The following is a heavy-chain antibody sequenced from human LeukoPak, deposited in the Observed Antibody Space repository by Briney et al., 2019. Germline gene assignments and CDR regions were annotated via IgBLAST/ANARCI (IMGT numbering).Heavy chain of an antibody. CDR1: GFTFSSYW. D-gene: IGHD3-16*01. CDR3: ARTTTVGFRQYFDY. CDR2: IKQDGSEK. Sequence: GGSLRLSCAASGFTFSSYWMSWVRQAPGKGLEWVANIKQDGSEKYYVDSVKGRFTISRDNAKNSLYLQMNSLRAEDTAVYYCARTTTVGFRQYFDYWGQGTLATVSS. V-gene: IGHV3-7*01. J-gene: IGHJ4*02.